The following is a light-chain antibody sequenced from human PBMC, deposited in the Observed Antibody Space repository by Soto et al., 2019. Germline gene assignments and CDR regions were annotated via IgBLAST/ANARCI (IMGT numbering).Light chain of an antibody. CDR2: EVN. V-gene: IGLV2-23*02. CDR1: SNDVGTYNR. Sequence: QSALTQPASVSGSPGQSITISCTGTSNDVGTYNRVSWYQQYPGKAPTLTIYEVNKRPSGVSNRFSGSKSGNTASLTISGLQAEDEADYYCCSSVGSPIWVFGGGTKLTVL. J-gene: IGLJ3*02. CDR3: CSSVGSPIWV.